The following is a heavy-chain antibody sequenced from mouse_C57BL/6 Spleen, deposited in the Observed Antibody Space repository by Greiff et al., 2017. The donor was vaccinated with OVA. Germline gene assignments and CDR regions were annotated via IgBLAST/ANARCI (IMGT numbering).Heavy chain of an antibody. V-gene: IGHV1-82*01. D-gene: IGHD1-1*01. CDR2: IYPGDGDT. J-gene: IGHJ2*01. Sequence: QVQLKQSGPELVKPGASVKISCKASGYAFSSSWMNWVKQRPGKGLEWIGRIYPGDGDTNYNGKFKGKATLTADKSSSTAYMQLSSLTSEDSAVYFCARTAGSSLFDDWGQGTTLTVSS. CDR1: GYAFSSSW. CDR3: ARTAGSSLFDD.